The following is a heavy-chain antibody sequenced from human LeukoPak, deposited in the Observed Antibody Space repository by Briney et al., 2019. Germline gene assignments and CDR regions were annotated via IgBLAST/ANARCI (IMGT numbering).Heavy chain of an antibody. CDR2: IRYDGSNK. D-gene: IGHD2-15*01. Sequence: PGGSLRLSCAASGFTFSSYGMHWVRQAPGKGLERVAFIRYDGSNKYYADSVKGRFTISRDNSKNTLYLQMNSLRAEDTAVYSCARGADGVSSNSRGWFDPWGQGTLVTVSS. V-gene: IGHV3-30*02. CDR3: ARGADGVSSNSRGWFDP. CDR1: GFTFSSYG. J-gene: IGHJ5*02.